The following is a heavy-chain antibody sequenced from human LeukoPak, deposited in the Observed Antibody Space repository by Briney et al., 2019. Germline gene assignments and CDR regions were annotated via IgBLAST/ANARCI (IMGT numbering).Heavy chain of an antibody. J-gene: IGHJ6*02. CDR1: GFTFSSYW. CDR2: IKYDGSEK. Sequence: GSLRLSCVASGFTFSSYWMSWVRQAPGKGLEWVANIKYDGSEKYYVDSVKGRFTISRDDAKNSLYLQMNSLRAEDTAVYYCVVAVTGRGGLDVWGQGTTVTVSS. D-gene: IGHD4-11*01. CDR3: VVAVTGRGGLDV. V-gene: IGHV3-7*01.